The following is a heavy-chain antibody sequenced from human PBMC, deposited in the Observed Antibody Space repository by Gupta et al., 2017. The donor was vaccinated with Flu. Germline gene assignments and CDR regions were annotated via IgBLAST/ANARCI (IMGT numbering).Heavy chain of an antibody. V-gene: IGHV3-23*01. CDR2: ISGSGGST. Sequence: EVQLLESGGGLVQPGGSLRLSCAASGFTFSSYAMSWVRQAPGKGLEWVPAISGSGGSTYSEDSVKGGFTISRENSKNTLYLKMTSLRAEDTAVYYCAKSDRRGGGPAPFDYWGQGTLVTVSS. CDR1: GFTFSSYA. J-gene: IGHJ4*02. CDR3: AKSDRRGGGPAPFDY. D-gene: IGHD3-22*01.